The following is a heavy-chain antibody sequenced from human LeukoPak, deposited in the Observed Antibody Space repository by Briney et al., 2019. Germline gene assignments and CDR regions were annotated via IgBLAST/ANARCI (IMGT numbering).Heavy chain of an antibody. J-gene: IGHJ6*03. CDR2: IKSKTDGGTR. CDR3: TAKTYEAYMDV. CDR1: GFTFINAW. V-gene: IGHV3-15*01. Sequence: PGRSLRPSCAASGFTFINAWMSWARQAPGKWLEWVGRIKSKTDGGTRDYSAPVKGRFTISRADSKTTLYLQTHSLKTEDTAVYYCTAKTYEAYMDVWGNGNPVTVSS. D-gene: IGHD5-12*01.